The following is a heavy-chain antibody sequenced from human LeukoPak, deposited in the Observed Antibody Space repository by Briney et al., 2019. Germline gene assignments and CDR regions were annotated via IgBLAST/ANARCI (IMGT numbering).Heavy chain of an antibody. CDR2: IYTGGTT. V-gene: IGHV3-53*01. Sequence: GVSLRLSCAVSGFSVSGTHRSSVRQAPGKGLEWVSAIYTGGTTYSADSVKGRFTVSRDNSKNTLYLHLNNLRAEDTAVYYCARDTATTRGGLDSWGQGTLVTVSS. CDR1: GFSVSGTH. J-gene: IGHJ4*02. CDR3: ARDTATTRGGLDS. D-gene: IGHD1-1*01.